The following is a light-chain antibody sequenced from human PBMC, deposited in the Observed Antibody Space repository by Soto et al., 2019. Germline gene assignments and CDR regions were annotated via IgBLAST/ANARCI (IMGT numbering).Light chain of an antibody. CDR2: KAS. CDR1: QSITTS. J-gene: IGKJ1*01. V-gene: IGKV1-5*03. Sequence: DIQMTQSTSTLSASVGDRVTITCRASQSITTSLAWYKQKPGKAPKLLIYKASSLESGVTSRFSGSGSGTEVTLTISSLQPDDFATYYCQQYDSYSLRTFGQGPRVEI. CDR3: QQYDSYSLRT.